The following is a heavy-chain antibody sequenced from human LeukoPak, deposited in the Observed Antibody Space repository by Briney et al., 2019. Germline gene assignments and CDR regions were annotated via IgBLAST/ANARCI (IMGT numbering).Heavy chain of an antibody. V-gene: IGHV3-74*01. CDR1: GFTLSDYW. J-gene: IGHJ4*02. D-gene: IGHD5-12*01. CDR3: ARAPQIGFSGFDKNY. CDR2: INSDGSRI. Sequence: GGSLRLSCAASGFTLSDYWMHWVRQAPGKGLVWVSRINSDGSRIIYADSVKGRFTISRDNAKNTVYLQMNSLRADDTAVYFSARAPQIGFSGFDKNYWGQGTLVTVSS.